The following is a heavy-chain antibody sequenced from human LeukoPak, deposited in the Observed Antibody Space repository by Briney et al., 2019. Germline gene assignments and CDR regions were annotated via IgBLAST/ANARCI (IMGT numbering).Heavy chain of an antibody. D-gene: IGHD2-2*02. Sequence: ASVKVSCKVSGYTLTELSMHWVRQAPGKGLEWMGGFDPEDGETIYAQKFQGRVTMTEDTSADTAYMELSSLRSEDTAVYYCATGEYQLLYREYYHYYGMDVWGQGTTVTVSS. CDR1: GYTLTELS. V-gene: IGHV1-24*01. CDR3: ATGEYQLLYREYYHYYGMDV. CDR2: FDPEDGET. J-gene: IGHJ6*02.